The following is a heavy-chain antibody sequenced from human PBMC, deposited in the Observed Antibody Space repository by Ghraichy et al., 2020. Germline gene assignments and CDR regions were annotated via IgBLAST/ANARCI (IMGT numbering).Heavy chain of an antibody. V-gene: IGHV3-30*04. CDR2: ISYDGSNK. D-gene: IGHD3-3*01. CDR3: ARDRPPYYDFWSGYYSYYFDY. J-gene: IGHJ4*02. CDR1: GFTFSSYA. Sequence: GGSLRLSCAASGFTFSSYAMHWVRQAPGKGLEWVAVISYDGSNKYYADSVKGRFTISRDNSKNTLYLQMNSLRAEDTAVYYCARDRPPYYDFWSGYYSYYFDYWGQGTLVTVSS.